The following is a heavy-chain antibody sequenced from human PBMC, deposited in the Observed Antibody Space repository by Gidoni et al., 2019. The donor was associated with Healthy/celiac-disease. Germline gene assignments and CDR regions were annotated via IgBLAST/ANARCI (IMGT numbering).Heavy chain of an antibody. J-gene: IGHJ4*02. Sequence: QVQLVESGGGVVQPGRSLRLSCAAPGFTFSSYGMHWVRQAPGKGLEWVAVISYDGSKKYYADSVKGRFTISRDNSKNTLYLQMNSLRAEDTAVYYCAKVDTAMVRRTGGFDYWGQGTLVTVSS. D-gene: IGHD5-18*01. CDR3: AKVDTAMVRRTGGFDY. CDR1: GFTFSSYG. V-gene: IGHV3-30*18. CDR2: ISYDGSKK.